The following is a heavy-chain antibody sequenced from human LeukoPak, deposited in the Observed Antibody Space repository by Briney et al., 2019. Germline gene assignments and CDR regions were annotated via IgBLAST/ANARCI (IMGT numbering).Heavy chain of an antibody. Sequence: SQTLSLTCTVSVGSISSGDYYWSWVRQPPGKGLEWIGYIYYSGSTYYNPSLKSRVNISVDTSKNQFSLKLSSVTAADTAVYYCARIITMVRGVTGWFDPWGQGTLVTVSS. D-gene: IGHD3-10*01. J-gene: IGHJ5*02. CDR2: IYYSGST. V-gene: IGHV4-30-4*01. CDR3: ARIITMVRGVTGWFDP. CDR1: VGSISSGDYY.